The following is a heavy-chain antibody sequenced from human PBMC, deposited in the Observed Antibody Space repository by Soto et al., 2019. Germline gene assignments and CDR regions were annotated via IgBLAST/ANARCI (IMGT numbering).Heavy chain of an antibody. CDR2: IHYSGSP. V-gene: IGHV4-61*03. J-gene: IGHJ5*02. D-gene: IGHD5-18*01. Sequence: SETLSLTCAVSGGSVSSGSYYWTWIRQPPGKGLECIGYIHYSGSPNYNPSLKSRVTISLTTSKNHFSLTLSSVTAADTAMYYCARGRGYSYGLDPWGQGTLVTVSS. CDR3: ARGRGYSYGLDP. CDR1: GGSVSSGSYY.